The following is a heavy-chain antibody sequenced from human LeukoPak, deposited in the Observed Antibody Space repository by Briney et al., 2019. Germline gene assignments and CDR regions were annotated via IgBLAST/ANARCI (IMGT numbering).Heavy chain of an antibody. CDR1: GGSFSDYF. J-gene: IGHJ4*02. CDR3: ARGEDGTGDYRPTYFDS. V-gene: IGHV4-34*01. D-gene: IGHD4-17*01. CDR2: INHGGGT. Sequence: SETPSLTCAVYGGSFSDYFWNWIRQPPGKGLEWIGEINHGGGTRYNPSLKSRATISVDTSKKQFSLNLTSVTAADTAVYYCARGEDGTGDYRPTYFDSWGQGTLVTVSS.